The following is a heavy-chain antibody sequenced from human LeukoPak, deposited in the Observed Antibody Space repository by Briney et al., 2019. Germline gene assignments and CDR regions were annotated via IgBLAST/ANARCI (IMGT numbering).Heavy chain of an antibody. CDR3: AKDLFGYYDILTGYSFDY. J-gene: IGHJ4*02. V-gene: IGHV1-46*01. CDR2: INPSGGST. Sequence: ASVKVSCKASGYTFTNYYIHWVRQAPGQGLECMGIINPSGGSTSYAQKFQGRVTMTRDMSTSTVYMELSSLRSEDTAVYYCAKDLFGYYDILTGYSFDYWGQGTLVTVSS. CDR1: GYTFTNYY. D-gene: IGHD3-9*01.